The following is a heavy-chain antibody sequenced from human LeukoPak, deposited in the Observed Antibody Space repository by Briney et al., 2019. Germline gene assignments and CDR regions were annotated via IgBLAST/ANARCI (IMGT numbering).Heavy chain of an antibody. J-gene: IGHJ4*02. D-gene: IGHD3-10*01. CDR2: IYYSGST. CDR1: GGSISSGGYY. Sequence: SETLSLTCTVSGGSISSGGYYWSWIRQHPGKGLEWIGYIYYSGSTYYNPSLKSRVTISVDTSKNQFSLKLSSVTAADTAVYYCARDPVRSITMVRIGGTDYWGQGTLVTVSS. CDR3: ARDPVRSITMVRIGGTDY. V-gene: IGHV4-31*03.